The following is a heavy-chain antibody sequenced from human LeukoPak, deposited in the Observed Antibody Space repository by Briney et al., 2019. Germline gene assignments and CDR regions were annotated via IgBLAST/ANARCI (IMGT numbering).Heavy chain of an antibody. D-gene: IGHD2-2*02. CDR3: ARVAPAAIFSFDP. Sequence: ASVKLSCKASGYNFTAYYMHWVRQAPGQGLEWMGRINPNSGGTNYAQKFQGRVTMTSDTSITTAYMELNRLRSDDTAVYYCARVAPAAIFSFDPWGQGTLVTVSS. J-gene: IGHJ5*02. CDR2: INPNSGGT. CDR1: GYNFTAYY. V-gene: IGHV1-2*06.